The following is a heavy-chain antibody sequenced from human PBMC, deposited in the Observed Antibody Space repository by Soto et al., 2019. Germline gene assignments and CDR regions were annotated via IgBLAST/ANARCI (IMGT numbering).Heavy chain of an antibody. CDR2: ISAYNGNT. CDR1: GYTFTSYG. Sequence: GASVKVSCKVSGYTFTSYGISWVRQAPGQGLEWMGWISAYNGNTNYAQRLQGRVTLTTDTSTSTAYMELRSLRSEDTAVYYCARSIAGHDSPDFDYWGQGTLVTVSS. J-gene: IGHJ4*02. V-gene: IGHV1-18*01. CDR3: ARSIAGHDSPDFDY. D-gene: IGHD6-6*01.